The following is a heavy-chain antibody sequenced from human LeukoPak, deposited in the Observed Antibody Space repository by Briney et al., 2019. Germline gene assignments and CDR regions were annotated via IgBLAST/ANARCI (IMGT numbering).Heavy chain of an antibody. CDR1: GYTFTGYY. CDR3: ARSLLAMVRGGIPRALDY. V-gene: IGHV1-2*02. CDR2: INPNSGGT. J-gene: IGHJ4*02. D-gene: IGHD3-10*01. Sequence: ASVKVSCKASGYTFTGYYMHWVRQAPGQGLEWMGWINPNSGGTNYAQKLQGRVTMTTDTSTSTAYMELRSLRSDDTAVYYCARSLLAMVRGGIPRALDYWGQGTLVTVSS.